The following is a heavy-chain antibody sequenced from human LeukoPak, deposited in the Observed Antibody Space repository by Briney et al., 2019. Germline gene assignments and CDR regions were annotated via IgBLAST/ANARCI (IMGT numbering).Heavy chain of an antibody. D-gene: IGHD3-3*01. V-gene: IGHV4-59*08. CDR2: ISYSGNT. Sequence: PAETLSLTCTVSVGSINGQYWSWIRQPPGRGLEWIGYISYSGNTKYNPSLKRRVTISVDTSKTQFSLKPNPMTAADPSVYYCARLRFLEWLFPWFDPWGQGILVTVSS. CDR3: ARLRFLEWLFPWFDP. CDR1: VGSINGQY. J-gene: IGHJ5*02.